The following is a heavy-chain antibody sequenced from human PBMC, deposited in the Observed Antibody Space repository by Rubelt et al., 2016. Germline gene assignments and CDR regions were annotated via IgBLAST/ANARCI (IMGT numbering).Heavy chain of an antibody. J-gene: IGHJ5*02. Sequence: GASVKVSCKPSGYTFTSFYIHWMRQAPGQGLEWMGLINTEDGGTIYAQKFRGRVPVTWDTSTSTVYFQLSRLRSEDTAVYYCARGRVRSSLWMHLGGLDPWGQGTLVTVSS. CDR1: GYTFTSFY. CDR2: INTEDGGT. D-gene: IGHD6-13*01. CDR3: ARGRVRSSLWMHLGGLDP. V-gene: IGHV1-46*01.